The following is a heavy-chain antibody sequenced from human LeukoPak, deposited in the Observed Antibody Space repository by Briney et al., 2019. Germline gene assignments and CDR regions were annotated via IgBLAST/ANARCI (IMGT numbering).Heavy chain of an antibody. CDR1: GGSISSSSYS. D-gene: IGHD3-10*01. J-gene: IGHJ4*02. Sequence: KTSETLSLTCTVSGGSISSSSYSWGWIRQPPGKGLEWIGSIYYSGSTYYNPSLKSRVTISVDTSKNQFSLKLSSVTAADTAVYYCARHDGSGENWGQGTLVTVSS. CDR3: ARHDGSGEN. CDR2: IYYSGST. V-gene: IGHV4-39*01.